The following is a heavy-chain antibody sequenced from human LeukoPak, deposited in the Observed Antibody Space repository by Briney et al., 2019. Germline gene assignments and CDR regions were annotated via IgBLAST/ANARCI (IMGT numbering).Heavy chain of an antibody. Sequence: SVKVPCKASGGTFSSYAISWVRQAPGQGLEWMGGIIPIFGTANYAQKFQGRVTITTDESTSTAYMELSSLRSEDTAVYYCAREFSSYSSSWYGGYYFDYWGQGTLVTVSS. D-gene: IGHD6-13*01. V-gene: IGHV1-69*05. CDR1: GGTFSSYA. CDR2: IIPIFGTA. J-gene: IGHJ4*02. CDR3: AREFSSYSSSWYGGYYFDY.